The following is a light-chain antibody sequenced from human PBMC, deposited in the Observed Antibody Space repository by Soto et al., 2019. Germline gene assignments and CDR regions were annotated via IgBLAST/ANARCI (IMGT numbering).Light chain of an antibody. CDR2: DVS. Sequence: QSALTQPASVSGSPGQSITISCTGTSSDVGGYNYVSWYQQHPGKAPKLLIYDVSNRPSGVSNRFSGSKSGYTAYLTISGLQAEDGAVYYCSSYTSSSTLYVFGTGTKLTVL. V-gene: IGLV2-14*01. CDR3: SSYTSSSTLYV. CDR1: SSDVGGYNY. J-gene: IGLJ1*01.